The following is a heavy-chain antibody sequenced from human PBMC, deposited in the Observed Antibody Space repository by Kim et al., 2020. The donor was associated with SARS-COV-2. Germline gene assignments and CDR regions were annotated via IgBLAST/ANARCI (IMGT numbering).Heavy chain of an antibody. CDR1: GFTFSSYG. CDR2: IWYDGSNK. Sequence: GGSLRLSCAASGFTFSSYGMHWVRQAPGKGLEWVAVIWYDGSNKYYADSVKGRFTISRDNSKNTLYLQMNSLRAEDTAVYYCARDGAYYDFWSGYYSSYYYYGMDVWGQGTTVTVSS. V-gene: IGHV3-33*01. CDR3: ARDGAYYDFWSGYYSSYYYYGMDV. J-gene: IGHJ6*02. D-gene: IGHD3-3*01.